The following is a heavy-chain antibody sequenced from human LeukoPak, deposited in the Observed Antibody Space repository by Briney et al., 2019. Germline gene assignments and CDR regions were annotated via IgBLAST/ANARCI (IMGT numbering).Heavy chain of an antibody. D-gene: IGHD3-9*01. V-gene: IGHV4-31*03. CDR2: IYYSGST. CDR3: ARGPRDILTGYLGYGMDV. CDR1: GGSISSGGYY. J-gene: IGHJ6*04. Sequence: SQTLSLTCTVSGGSISSGGYYWSWIRQHPGKDLEWIGYIYYSGSTYYNPSLKSRVTISVDTSKNQFSLKLSSVTAADTAVYYCARGPRDILTGYLGYGMDVWGKGTTVTVSS.